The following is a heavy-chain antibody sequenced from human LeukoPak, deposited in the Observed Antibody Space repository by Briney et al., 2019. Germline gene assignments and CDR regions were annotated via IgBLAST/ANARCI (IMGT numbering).Heavy chain of an antibody. Sequence: GGSLRLSCAASGFTFSSYAMSWVRQAPGKGLEWVSAISGSGGSTYYADSVKGRFTISRDNSKNTLYLQMNSLRAEDTAVYYCAKGSDPVWGSYRYGHFDYWGQGTLVTVSS. J-gene: IGHJ4*02. CDR1: GFTFSSYA. V-gene: IGHV3-23*01. CDR2: ISGSGGST. CDR3: AKGSDPVWGSYRYGHFDY. D-gene: IGHD3-16*02.